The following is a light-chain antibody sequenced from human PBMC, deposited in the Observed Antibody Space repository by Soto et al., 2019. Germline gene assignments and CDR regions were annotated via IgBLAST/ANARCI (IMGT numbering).Light chain of an antibody. CDR1: SSDVGIYDY. V-gene: IGLV2-11*01. CDR2: NVN. Sequence: QSVLIQPPSVSGSPGQSVTISCTGTSSDVGIYDYVSWYQQHPGTVPKPMIYNVNTRPSGVPDRFSGSKSGNTASMTISGLQAEDEADYYCQTWGTGIGVVFGGGTKVTVL. J-gene: IGLJ2*01. CDR3: QTWGTGIGVV.